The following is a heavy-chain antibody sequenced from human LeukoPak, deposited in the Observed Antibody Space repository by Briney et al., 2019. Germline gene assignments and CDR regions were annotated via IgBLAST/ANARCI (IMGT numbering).Heavy chain of an antibody. Sequence: GGSLRLSCAASGFTFSDYYMSWIRQAPGKGLEGVSYISSSCSTIYYADSVKGRFTISRDNAKNSLYLQMNSLRAEDTAVYYCARALLRYFDWYPPSGMDVWGQGTTVTVSS. CDR3: ARALLRYFDWYPPSGMDV. D-gene: IGHD3-9*01. CDR1: GFTFSDYY. J-gene: IGHJ6*02. V-gene: IGHV3-11*04. CDR2: ISSSCSTI.